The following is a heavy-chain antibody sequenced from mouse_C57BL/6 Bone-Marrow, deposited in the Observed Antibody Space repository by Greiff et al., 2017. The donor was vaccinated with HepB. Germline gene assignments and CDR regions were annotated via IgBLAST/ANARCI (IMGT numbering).Heavy chain of an antibody. CDR3: ARHGDYDAWYFDV. CDR1: GFSLTSYG. J-gene: IGHJ1*03. CDR2: IWSDGST. Sequence: VAPSQSLSITCTVSGFSLTSYGVHWVRQPPGKGLEWLVVIWSDGSTTYNSALKSRLSISKDNSKSQVFLKMNSLQTDDTAMYYCARHGDYDAWYFDVWGTGTTVTVSS. V-gene: IGHV2-6-2*01. D-gene: IGHD2-4*01.